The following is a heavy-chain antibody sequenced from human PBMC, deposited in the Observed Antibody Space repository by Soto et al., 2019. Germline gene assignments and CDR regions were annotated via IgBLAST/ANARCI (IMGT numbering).Heavy chain of an antibody. Sequence: GGSRRLSCAASGFTLSDYYMSWIRQAPGKGLEWVSYISSSSSYTNDADSVKGRFTISRDNAKNSLYLQMNSLRAEDTAVYYCARDQRRGIRRAFDIWGQGTMVTVSS. V-gene: IGHV3-11*06. J-gene: IGHJ3*02. CDR3: ARDQRRGIRRAFDI. CDR2: ISSSSSYT. CDR1: GFTLSDYY. D-gene: IGHD3-3*02.